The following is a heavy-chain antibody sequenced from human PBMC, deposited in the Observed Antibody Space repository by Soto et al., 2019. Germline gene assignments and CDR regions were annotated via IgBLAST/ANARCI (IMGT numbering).Heavy chain of an antibody. J-gene: IGHJ6*03. V-gene: IGHV3-48*01. Sequence: EVQLVESGGGLVQPGGSLRLSCAASGFTFSSYSMNWVRQAPGKGLEWVSYISSSSTIYYADSVKGRFTISRDNAKNSLYLQMNSLRAEDTAVYYCARDGCSGGSCYFYYYMDVWGKGTTVTVSS. CDR3: ARDGCSGGSCYFYYYMDV. CDR1: GFTFSSYS. D-gene: IGHD2-15*01. CDR2: ISSSSTI.